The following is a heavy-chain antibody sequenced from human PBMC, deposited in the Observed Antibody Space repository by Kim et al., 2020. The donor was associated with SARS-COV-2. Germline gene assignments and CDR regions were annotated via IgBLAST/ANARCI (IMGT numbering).Heavy chain of an antibody. D-gene: IGHD3-10*01. CDR1: GGSFSGYY. Sequence: SETLSLTCAVYGGSFSGYYWSWIRQPPGKGLEWIGEINHSGSTNYNPSLKSRVTISVDTSENQFSLKLSSVTAADTAVYYCARSDLWFGSRFHVRPRGGLDVWGQGTTVTVSS. V-gene: IGHV4-34*01. CDR3: ARSDLWFGSRFHVRPRGGLDV. CDR2: INHSGST. J-gene: IGHJ6*02.